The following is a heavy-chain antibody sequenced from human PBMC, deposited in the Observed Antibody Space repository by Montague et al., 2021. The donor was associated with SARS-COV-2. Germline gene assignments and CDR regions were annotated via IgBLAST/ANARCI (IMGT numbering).Heavy chain of an antibody. V-gene: IGHV4-39*01. J-gene: IGHJ4*02. CDR3: ARRVGQWLLRYQYYFDY. D-gene: IGHD6-19*01. Sequence: SETLSLTCTVSGGSISSSSYYWGWIRQPPGKGLEWIGSIYYSGSTYYNPSLKSRVTISVDTSKNQFSLKLSSVTAADTAVYYCARRVGQWLLRYQYYFDYWGQGTLVTVSS. CDR2: IYYSGST. CDR1: GGSISSSSYY.